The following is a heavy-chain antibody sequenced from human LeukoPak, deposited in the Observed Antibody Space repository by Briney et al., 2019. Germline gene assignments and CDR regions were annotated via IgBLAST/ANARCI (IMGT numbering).Heavy chain of an antibody. V-gene: IGHV4-59*08. CDR3: ARVWWFAEFAFDY. J-gene: IGHJ4*02. Sequence: SETLSLTCTVSGGSISSYYWSWIRQPPGKGLEWIGYIYYSGSTNYSPSLKSRVTISVDTSKNQFSLRLSSVTAADTAVYYCARVWWFAEFAFDYWGQGTLVTVSS. CDR2: IYYSGST. D-gene: IGHD3-10*01. CDR1: GGSISSYY.